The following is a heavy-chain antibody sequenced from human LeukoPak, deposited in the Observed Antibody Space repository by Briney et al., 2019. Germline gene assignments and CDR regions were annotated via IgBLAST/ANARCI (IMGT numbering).Heavy chain of an antibody. CDR2: VGIDSGNT. CDR1: GFIFSDYS. J-gene: IGHJ4*02. CDR3: ARDYRFAFDN. Sequence: GGSLRLSCAASGFIFSDYSMNWVRQAPGKGLEWISYVGIDSGNTKYADSVKGRFTISGDNAKKSPYLQMNSLRVEDTAVYYCARDYRFAFDNWGQGTLVTVSS. V-gene: IGHV3-21*05.